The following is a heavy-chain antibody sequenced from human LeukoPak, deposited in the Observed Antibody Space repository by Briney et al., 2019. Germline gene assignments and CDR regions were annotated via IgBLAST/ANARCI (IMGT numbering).Heavy chain of an antibody. D-gene: IGHD5-18*01. CDR3: AKGDTAMVTHTLGY. J-gene: IGHJ4*02. Sequence: AGGSLRLSCAAPGFTFSSYGMHWVRQAPGKGLEWVAFIRYDGSNKYYADSVKGRFTISRDKSKNTLYLQMNSLRAEDTAVYYCAKGDTAMVTHTLGYWGQGTLVTVSS. V-gene: IGHV3-30*02. CDR2: IRYDGSNK. CDR1: GFTFSSYG.